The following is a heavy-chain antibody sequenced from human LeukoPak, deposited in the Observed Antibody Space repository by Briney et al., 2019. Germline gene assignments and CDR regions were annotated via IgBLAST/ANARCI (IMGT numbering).Heavy chain of an antibody. V-gene: IGHV4-30-2*01. CDR2: ICHSGST. CDR3: ARDKAERGKADCSSTSCYPDWFDP. J-gene: IGHJ5*02. Sequence: SETLSLTCTVSGGSISSGDYYWSWIRQPPGKGLEWIGYICHSGSTYYNPSLKSRVTISVDRSKNQFSLKLSSVTAADTAVYYCARDKAERGKADCSSTSCYPDWFDPWGQGTLVTVSS. D-gene: IGHD2-2*01. CDR1: GGSISSGDYY.